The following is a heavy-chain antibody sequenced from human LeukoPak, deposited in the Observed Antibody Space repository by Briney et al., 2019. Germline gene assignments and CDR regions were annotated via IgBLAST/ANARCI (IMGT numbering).Heavy chain of an antibody. D-gene: IGHD6-25*01. J-gene: IGHJ4*02. CDR2: INHSGST. V-gene: IGHV4-34*01. CDR3: ARERRLPDY. CDR1: GGSFSGYY. Sequence: PPETLSLTCAVYGGSFSGYYWSWIRQPPGKGLEWIGEINHSGSTNYNPSLKSRVTISVDTSKNQFSLKLSSVTAADTAVYYCARERRLPDYWGQGTLVTVSS.